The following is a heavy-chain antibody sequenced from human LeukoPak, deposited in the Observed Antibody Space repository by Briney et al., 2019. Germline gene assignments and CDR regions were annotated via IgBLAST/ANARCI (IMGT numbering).Heavy chain of an antibody. Sequence: GEALKISCQGFGYSFTSYWIGWGRQMPRKGMEWMGIIYPGDSRIRYNPSFQGQVTISDDKAISTAYLQWVSLKASDTAMYYCACRDLTSTWSFPWGQGTLVTVSS. J-gene: IGHJ5*02. CDR2: IYPGDSRI. V-gene: IGHV5-51*01. D-gene: IGHD6-13*01. CDR1: GYSFTSYW. CDR3: ACRDLTSTWSFP.